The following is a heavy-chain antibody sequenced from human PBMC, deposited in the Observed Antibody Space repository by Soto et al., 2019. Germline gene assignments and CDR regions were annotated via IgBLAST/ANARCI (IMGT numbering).Heavy chain of an antibody. V-gene: IGHV1-69*13. Sequence: ASVKVSCKASGGTFSSYAISWVRQAPGQGLEWMGGIIPIFGTANYAQKFQGRVTITADESTSTAYMELSSLRSEDTAVYYCSLYYYDSSGYPKPIDYWGQGTLVTVSS. D-gene: IGHD3-22*01. CDR2: IIPIFGTA. CDR1: GGTFSSYA. CDR3: SLYYYDSSGYPKPIDY. J-gene: IGHJ4*02.